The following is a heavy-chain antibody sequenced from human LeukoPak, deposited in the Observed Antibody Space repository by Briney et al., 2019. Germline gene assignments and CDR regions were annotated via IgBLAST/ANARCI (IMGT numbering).Heavy chain of an antibody. CDR1: GFTFSSYR. CDR3: AREVVVITDPYFDY. CDR2: ISSSSSYI. Sequence: GGSLRLSCAASGFTFSSYRMNWVRQAAGKGLEWVASISSSSSYIYYADSVKGRFTISRDNAKNSLYLQMNSLRAEDTAVYYCAREVVVITDPYFDYWGQGTLVTVSS. J-gene: IGHJ4*02. V-gene: IGHV3-21*01. D-gene: IGHD3-22*01.